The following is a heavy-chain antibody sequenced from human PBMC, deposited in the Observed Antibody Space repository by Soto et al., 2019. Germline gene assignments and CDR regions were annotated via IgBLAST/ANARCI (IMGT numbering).Heavy chain of an antibody. Sequence: GWALRLSRVASGGMLSPPWMTWGRHAAGKALVWVSRINSDGSSTSYADSVKGRFTISRDNAKNTLYLQMNSLRAEDTAVYYWASPSNAAFHICGLRTRV. J-gene: IGHJ3*02. CDR3: ASPSNAAFHI. CDR1: GGMLSPPW. V-gene: IGHV3-74*01. D-gene: IGHD6-6*01. CDR2: INSDGSST.